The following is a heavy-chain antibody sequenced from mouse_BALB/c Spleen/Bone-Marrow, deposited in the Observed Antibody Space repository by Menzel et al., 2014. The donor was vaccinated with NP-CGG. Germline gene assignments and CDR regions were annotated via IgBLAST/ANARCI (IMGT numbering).Heavy chain of an antibody. Sequence: VQLQQSGAELVKPGASVKLSCTASGFNIKDTYMHWVKQRPEQGLEWIGRIDPANGNTKNDPKFQGKATITADTSSNTAYLQLSSLTSEDTAVYYCARYYYGYYFDYWGQGTTLTVSS. V-gene: IGHV14-3*02. CDR1: GFNIKDTY. CDR3: ARYYYGYYFDY. D-gene: IGHD1-1*01. CDR2: IDPANGNT. J-gene: IGHJ2*01.